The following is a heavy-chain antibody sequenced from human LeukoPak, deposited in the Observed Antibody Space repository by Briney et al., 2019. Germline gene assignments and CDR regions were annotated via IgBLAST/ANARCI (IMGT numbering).Heavy chain of an antibody. V-gene: IGHV1-2*02. CDR2: INPNSGGT. D-gene: IGHD3-22*01. CDR3: ARDIYYDSSGYYFDY. J-gene: IGHJ4*02. Sequence: GASVKVSCKASGHTFTNYYMHWVRQAPGQGLEWMGWINPNSGGTNYAQKFQGRVTMTRDTSISTAYMELSRLRSDDTAVYYCARDIYYDSSGYYFDYWGQGTLVTVSS. CDR1: GHTFTNYY.